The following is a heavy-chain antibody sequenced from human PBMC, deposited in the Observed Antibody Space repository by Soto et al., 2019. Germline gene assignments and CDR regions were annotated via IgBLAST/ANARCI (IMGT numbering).Heavy chain of an antibody. CDR2: IYYSGST. J-gene: IGHJ4*02. V-gene: IGHV4-59*01. CDR3: AGFGGDTVTQDY. CDR1: GGSISSYY. Sequence: TLSLTCTVSGGSISSYYWSWIRQPPGKGLEWIGYIYYSGSTNYNPSLKSRVTISVDTSKNQFSLKLSSVTAADTAVYYCAGFGGDTVTQDYWGQGTLVTVSS. D-gene: IGHD4-17*01.